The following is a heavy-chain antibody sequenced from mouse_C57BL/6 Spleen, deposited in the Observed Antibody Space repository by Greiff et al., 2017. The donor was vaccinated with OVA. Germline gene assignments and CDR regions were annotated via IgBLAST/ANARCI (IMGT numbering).Heavy chain of an antibody. CDR2: INPSNGGT. Sequence: QVQLQQSGTELVKPGASVKLSCKASGYTFTSYWMHWVKQRPGQGLEWIGNINPSNGGTNYNEKFKSKATLTVDKSSSTAYMQLSSLTSEDSAVYYCARWDYGSSLYYAMDYWGQGTSVTVSS. V-gene: IGHV1-53*01. D-gene: IGHD1-1*01. CDR3: ARWDYGSSLYYAMDY. CDR1: GYTFTSYW. J-gene: IGHJ4*01.